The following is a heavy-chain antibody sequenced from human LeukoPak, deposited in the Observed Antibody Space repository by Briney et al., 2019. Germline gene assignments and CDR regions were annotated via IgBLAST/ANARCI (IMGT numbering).Heavy chain of an antibody. J-gene: IGHJ4*02. V-gene: IGHV4-4*07. Sequence: SETLSLTCTVSGGSISSYYWSWIRQPAGKGLEWIGRIYTSGSTNYNPSLKSRVTMSVDTSKNQFSLKLSSVTAADTAVYYCARVLKLSSGSPLDYWGQGTLVTVSS. CDR3: ARVLKLSSGSPLDY. D-gene: IGHD3-22*01. CDR1: GGSISSYY. CDR2: IYTSGST.